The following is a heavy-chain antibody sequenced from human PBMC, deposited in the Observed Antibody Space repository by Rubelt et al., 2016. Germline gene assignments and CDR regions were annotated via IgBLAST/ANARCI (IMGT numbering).Heavy chain of an antibody. D-gene: IGHD6-25*01. J-gene: IGHJ3*02. Sequence: VHLQQSGPGLVKPSETLSLTCTVSGGSISSYYWSWIRQPPGKGLEWIGYIYYSGSTNYNPSLKSRVTISVDTSKSQFSLKLNSVTAADTAVYYCASDSTGRAFDIWGQGTMVTVSS. CDR2: IYYSGST. CDR3: ASDSTGRAFDI. V-gene: IGHV4-59*01. CDR1: GGSISSYY.